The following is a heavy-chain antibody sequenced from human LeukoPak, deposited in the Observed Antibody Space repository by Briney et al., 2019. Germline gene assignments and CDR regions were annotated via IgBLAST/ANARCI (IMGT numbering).Heavy chain of an antibody. J-gene: IGHJ4*02. Sequence: GESLKISCKGSGYSFTSYWIGWVRQMPGKGLGWMGIIYPGDSDTRYSPSFQGQVTISADKSVSTAYLQWSSLKASDTAMYYCARHWGYSSSFFDYWGQGTLVTVSS. D-gene: IGHD6-6*01. V-gene: IGHV5-51*01. CDR2: IYPGDSDT. CDR3: ARHWGYSSSFFDY. CDR1: GYSFTSYW.